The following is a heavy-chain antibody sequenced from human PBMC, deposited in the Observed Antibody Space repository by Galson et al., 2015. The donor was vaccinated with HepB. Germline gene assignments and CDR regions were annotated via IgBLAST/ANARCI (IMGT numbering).Heavy chain of an antibody. Sequence: SLRLSCAASGFTFSSYSMNWVRQAPGKGLEWVSYISSSSSTIYYADSVKGRFTISRDNAKNSLYLQMNSLRAEDTAVYYCASWLRGYYPTIREYFQHWGQGTLVTVSS. D-gene: IGHD3-22*01. V-gene: IGHV3-48*01. CDR3: ASWLRGYYPTIREYFQH. J-gene: IGHJ1*01. CDR1: GFTFSSYS. CDR2: ISSSSSTI.